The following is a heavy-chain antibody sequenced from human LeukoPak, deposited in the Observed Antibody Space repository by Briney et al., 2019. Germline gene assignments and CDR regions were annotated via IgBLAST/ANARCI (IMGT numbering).Heavy chain of an antibody. CDR2: INHSGYT. J-gene: IGHJ4*02. CDR3: TRMTTGHDY. Sequence: SETLSLTCAVSGVSFDDYYWAWVRQTPGKGLEWIGEINHSGYTNDNPSLKSRVTLSIDTSRKQFPLNLRSVTVADAGIYFCTRMTTGHDYWGQGTLVTVSS. CDR1: GVSFDDYY. V-gene: IGHV4-34*01. D-gene: IGHD4-17*01.